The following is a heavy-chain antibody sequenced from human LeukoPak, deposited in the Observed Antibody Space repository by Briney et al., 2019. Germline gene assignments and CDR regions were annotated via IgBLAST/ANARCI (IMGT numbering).Heavy chain of an antibody. CDR1: GGSISSSSYY. J-gene: IGHJ4*02. D-gene: IGHD3-3*01. V-gene: IGHV4-39*01. CDR3: ARSRYYDFPFDY. CDR2: IYYSGST. Sequence: SEALSLTCTVSGGSISSSSYYWGWIRQPPGKGLEWIGSIYYSGSTYYNPSLKSRVTISVDTSKNQFSLKLSSVTAADTAVYYCARSRYYDFPFDYWGQGTLVTVSS.